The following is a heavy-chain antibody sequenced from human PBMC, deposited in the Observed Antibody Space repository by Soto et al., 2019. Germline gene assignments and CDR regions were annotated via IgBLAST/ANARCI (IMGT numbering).Heavy chain of an antibody. CDR1: GGSFSGYY. J-gene: IGHJ4*02. CDR2: INHSGST. V-gene: IGHV4-34*01. Sequence: SETLSLTCAVYGGSFSGYYWSWIRQPPGKGLEWIGEINHSGSTNYNPSLKSRVTISVDTSKDQFSLKLSSVTAADTDVYYCARRIAARPWVDYWGQGTLVTVSS. D-gene: IGHD6-6*01. CDR3: ARRIAARPWVDY.